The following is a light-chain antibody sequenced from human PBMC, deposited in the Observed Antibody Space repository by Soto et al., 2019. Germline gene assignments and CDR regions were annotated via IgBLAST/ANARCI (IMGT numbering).Light chain of an antibody. CDR1: RSVSDTL. J-gene: IGKJ3*01. CDR2: GTS. CDR3: QQRSNWL. V-gene: IGKV3D-20*02. Sequence: EIVLTQSPGTLSLSPGERATLSCRADRSVSDTLLTWFQQKPGQAPRLLIFGTSNRAPGIPDRFSGSGSGTDFTLTISSLEPEDSAVYYCQQRSNWLFGPGTKVDIK.